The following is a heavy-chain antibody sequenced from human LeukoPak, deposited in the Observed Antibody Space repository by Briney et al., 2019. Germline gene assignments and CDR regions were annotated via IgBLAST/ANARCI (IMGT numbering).Heavy chain of an antibody. CDR3: ARDLYYASSGGALHI. D-gene: IGHD3-22*01. CDR2: INPSGGST. Sequence: GASVKVSCKASGYTSTNYYMNWVRQAPGQGLEWRGMINPSGGSTSYAQKFQGRVTMTGDTSTSTVYMELSSLRSEDTAIYYCARDLYYASSGGALHIWGQGTLFTVSS. V-gene: IGHV1-46*01. CDR1: GYTSTNYY. J-gene: IGHJ3*02.